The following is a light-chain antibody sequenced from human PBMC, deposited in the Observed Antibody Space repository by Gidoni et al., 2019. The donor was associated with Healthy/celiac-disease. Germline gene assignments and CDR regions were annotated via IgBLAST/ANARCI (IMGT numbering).Light chain of an antibody. J-gene: IGKJ1*01. CDR1: QSISIY. V-gene: IGKV1-39*01. CDR2: AAS. CDR3: QQSYSTPPWT. Sequence: DIQMTPSPSSLSASVGDRVTITCRASQSISIYLNWYQQKPGKAPKLLIYAASSLQSGVPSRFSGSGSGTDFTLTISSLQPEDFATYYCQQSYSTPPWTFGQGTKVEIK.